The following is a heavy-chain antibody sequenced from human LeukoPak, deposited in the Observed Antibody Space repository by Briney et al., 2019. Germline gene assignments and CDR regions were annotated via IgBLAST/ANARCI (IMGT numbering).Heavy chain of an antibody. J-gene: IGHJ4*02. CDR1: GGSISSGYNY. Sequence: PSQTLSLTCTVSGGSISSGYNYWSWIRQPAGKGLEWIGYIYHTGDTYNSPSLKSRVTISLDRSKNQFSLKLTSLTAADTAVYYCARGPRFAHPIDCWGQGTLVTVSS. V-gene: IGHV4-30-2*01. CDR3: ARGPRFAHPIDC. D-gene: IGHD3-10*01. CDR2: IYHTGDT.